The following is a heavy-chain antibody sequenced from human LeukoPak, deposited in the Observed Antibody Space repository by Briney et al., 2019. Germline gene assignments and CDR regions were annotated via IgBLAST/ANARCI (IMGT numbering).Heavy chain of an antibody. CDR2: IRYDGSNN. CDR3: ARTAVAGTLRWFDL. CDR1: DFTFSNFG. D-gene: IGHD6-19*01. Sequence: TGGSLRLSCVASDFTFSNFGMHWVRQAPGKGLEWLSFIRYDGSNNYHADSVKGRFSISRDNSKNTLHLQINTLRPDDTAVYYCARTAVAGTLRWFDLWGQGTLVIVSS. J-gene: IGHJ5*02. V-gene: IGHV3-30*02.